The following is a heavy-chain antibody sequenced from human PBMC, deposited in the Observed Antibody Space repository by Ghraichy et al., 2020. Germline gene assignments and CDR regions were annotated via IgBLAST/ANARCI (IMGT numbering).Heavy chain of an antibody. V-gene: IGHV3-23*01. Sequence: GGSLRLSCAASGFTFSSYAMSWVRQAPGKGLEWVSAISGSGGSTYYADSVKGRFTISRDNSKNTLYLQMNSLRAEDTAVYYCAKGPPYYYDSSGYSAGDYWGQGTLVTVSS. D-gene: IGHD3-22*01. CDR1: GFTFSSYA. J-gene: IGHJ4*02. CDR2: ISGSGGST. CDR3: AKGPPYYYDSSGYSAGDY.